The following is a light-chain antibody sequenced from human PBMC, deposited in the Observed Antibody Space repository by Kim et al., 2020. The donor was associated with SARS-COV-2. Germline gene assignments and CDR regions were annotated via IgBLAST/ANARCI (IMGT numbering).Light chain of an antibody. CDR3: QQYNNWLSIT. J-gene: IGKJ5*01. CDR2: GAS. Sequence: SPGENVTLSCRGSHSVNSNLAWYQEKPGQVPRLLVYGASTRASGIPARFSGSGSGTEYTLTISSLQSADFAVYYCQQYNNWLSITFGQGTRLEIK. CDR1: HSVNSN. V-gene: IGKV3-15*01.